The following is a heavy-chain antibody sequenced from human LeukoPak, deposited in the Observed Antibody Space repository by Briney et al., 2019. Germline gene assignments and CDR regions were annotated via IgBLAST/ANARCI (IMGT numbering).Heavy chain of an antibody. J-gene: IGHJ4*02. D-gene: IGHD3-22*01. Sequence: SETLSLTCTVSGYSISSGYYWGWIRQPPGKGLEWIGSIYHSGSTNYNPSLKSRVTISVDTSKNQFSLKLSSVTAADTAVYYCARDRYYYDSSGYRFDYWGQGTLVTVSS. CDR1: GYSISSGYY. CDR3: ARDRYYYDSSGYRFDY. V-gene: IGHV4-38-2*02. CDR2: IYHSGST.